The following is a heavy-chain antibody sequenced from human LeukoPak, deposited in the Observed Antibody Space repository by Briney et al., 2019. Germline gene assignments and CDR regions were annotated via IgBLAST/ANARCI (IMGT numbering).Heavy chain of an antibody. J-gene: IGHJ4*02. V-gene: IGHV3-73*01. D-gene: IGHD3-3*01. CDR1: GFTFSGSA. CDR3: TGTYYDFWSGYTQLDY. Sequence: GGSLRLSCAASGFTFSGSAMHSVRQASGKGLGWVGRIRSKANSYATAYAASVTGRFTIARDHSKNTTYLQMNSLKTEDTAVYYCTGTYYDFWSGYTQLDYWGQGTLVTVSS. CDR2: IRSKANSYAT.